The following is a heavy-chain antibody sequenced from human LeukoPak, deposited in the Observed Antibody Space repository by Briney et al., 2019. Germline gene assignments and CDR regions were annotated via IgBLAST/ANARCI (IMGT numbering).Heavy chain of an antibody. D-gene: IGHD3-10*01. V-gene: IGHV1-24*01. CDR2: FDPEDGET. CDR1: GYTLTELS. J-gene: IGHJ4*02. CDR3: ATAPPQTMVRGVITLYYFDY. Sequence: ASVKVSCKVSGYTLTELSMHWVRQAPGKGLEWMGGFDPEDGETIYAQKFQGRVTMTEDTSTDTAYMVLSSLRSEDTAVYYCATAPPQTMVRGVITLYYFDYWGQGTLVTVSS.